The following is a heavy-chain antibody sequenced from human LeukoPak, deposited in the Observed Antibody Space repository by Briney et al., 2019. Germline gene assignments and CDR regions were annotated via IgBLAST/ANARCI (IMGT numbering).Heavy chain of an antibody. CDR1: GFTFSSYG. CDR3: ARGGAAMHD. J-gene: IGHJ4*02. CDR2: IQYDGTDK. V-gene: IGHV3-30*02. Sequence: PGGSLRLSCAASGFTFSSYGMHWVRQAPGKGLEWVTFIQYDGTDKFYADSVKGRFTISRDNSKNTLYLQMNSLRAEDTAVYYCARGGAAMHDWGQGTLVTVSS. D-gene: IGHD2-2*01.